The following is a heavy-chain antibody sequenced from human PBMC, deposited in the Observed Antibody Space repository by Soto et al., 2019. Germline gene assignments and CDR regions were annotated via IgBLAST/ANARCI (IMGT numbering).Heavy chain of an antibody. J-gene: IGHJ4*02. D-gene: IGHD3-9*01. CDR1: GFTVSSNY. V-gene: IGHV3-66*01. Sequence: PGGSLRLSCAASGFTVSSNYMNWVRQAPGKGLEWVSVIYGDGNTYYTDSVKGRFTISRDNSKNTLYLQMNSLRAEDTAIYYCARGKGYYDILTGYYSPGAFDYWGQGT. CDR3: ARGKGYYDILTGYYSPGAFDY. CDR2: IYGDGNT.